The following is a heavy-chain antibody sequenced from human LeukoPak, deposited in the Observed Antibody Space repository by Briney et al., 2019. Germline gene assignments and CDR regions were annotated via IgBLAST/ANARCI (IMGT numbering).Heavy chain of an antibody. D-gene: IGHD1-26*01. CDR3: ARTHEYSGSYMIDY. Sequence: GGSLRLSCAASEFTVSVNYMSWVRQAPGKGLEWVSFIYSGGSTSYAQKFQGRVTMTRDMSTSTVYMELSSLRSEDTAVYYCARTHEYSGSYMIDYWGQGTLVTVSS. J-gene: IGHJ4*02. CDR1: EFTVSVNY. V-gene: IGHV3-53*05. CDR2: IYSGGST.